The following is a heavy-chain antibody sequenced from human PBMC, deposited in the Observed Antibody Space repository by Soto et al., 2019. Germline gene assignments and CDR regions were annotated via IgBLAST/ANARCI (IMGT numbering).Heavy chain of an antibody. V-gene: IGHV1-18*01. Sequence: ASVKVSCKASGYTFTSYGISWVRQAPGQGLEWMGWISAYNGNTNYAQKLQGRVTMTTDTSTSTAYMELRSLRPDDTAVYYCARHELRYFDWLLYNFDYWGQGTLVTVSS. D-gene: IGHD3-9*01. CDR1: GYTFTSYG. CDR3: ARHELRYFDWLLYNFDY. J-gene: IGHJ4*02. CDR2: ISAYNGNT.